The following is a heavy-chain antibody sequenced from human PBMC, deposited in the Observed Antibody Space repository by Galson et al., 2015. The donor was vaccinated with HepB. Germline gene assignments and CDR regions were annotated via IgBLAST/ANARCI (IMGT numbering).Heavy chain of an antibody. CDR1: GYSFTSYW. J-gene: IGHJ3*02. V-gene: IGHV5-51*01. CDR2: IYPGDXDT. Sequence: QSGAEVXKXXESLXXXCKGSGYSFTSYWIGWVRQMPGKGLEWMGIIYPGDXDTRYSPSFQGQVTISADKSISTAYLQWSSLKASDTAMYYCARRDVTFYYDSSDAXDIWGXGTMVTVXS. CDR3: ARRDVTFYYDSSDAXDI. D-gene: IGHD3-22*01.